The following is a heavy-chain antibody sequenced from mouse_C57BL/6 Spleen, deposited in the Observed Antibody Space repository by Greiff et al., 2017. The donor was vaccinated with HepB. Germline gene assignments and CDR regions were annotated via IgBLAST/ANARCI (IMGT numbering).Heavy chain of an antibody. J-gene: IGHJ3*01. D-gene: IGHD1-1*02. CDR3: ASGGRSEHYA. CDR1: GYTFTSYW. CDR2: IDPSDSET. V-gene: IGHV1-52*01. Sequence: QVQLQQPGAELVRPGSSVKLSCKASGYTFTSYWMHWVKQRPIQGLEWIGNIDPSDSETHYNQKFKDKATLTVDKSSSTAYMQLSSLTSEDSAVYYCASGGRSEHYAWGQGTLVTVSA.